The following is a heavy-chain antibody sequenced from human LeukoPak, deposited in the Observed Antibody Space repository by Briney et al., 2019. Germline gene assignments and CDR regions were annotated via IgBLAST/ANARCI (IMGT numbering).Heavy chain of an antibody. V-gene: IGHV3-66*01. CDR3: ARDRVVRGVNAHGMDV. Sequence: PGGSLRLSCAASGFTVSSNYMSWVRQAPGKGLEWVSVIYSGGSTYYADSVKGRFTISRDNSKNTLYLQMNSLRAEDTAVYYCARDRVVRGVNAHGMDVWGQGTTVTVSS. CDR2: IYSGGST. D-gene: IGHD3-10*01. CDR1: GFTVSSNY. J-gene: IGHJ6*02.